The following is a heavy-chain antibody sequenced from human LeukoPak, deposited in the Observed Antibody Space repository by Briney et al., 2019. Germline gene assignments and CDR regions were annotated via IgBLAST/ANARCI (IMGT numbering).Heavy chain of an antibody. D-gene: IGHD2-2*02. J-gene: IGHJ6*03. V-gene: IGHV3-30*02. CDR2: IRYDGSNK. Sequence: GGSLRLSCAASGFTFSSYGMHWVRQAPGKGLEWVAFIRYDGSNKYYADSVKGRFTISRDNSKNTLYLQMNSLRAEDTAVYYCAKVGYCSSTSCYTGHYYYYMDVWGKGTTVTVSS. CDR1: GFTFSSYG. CDR3: AKVGYCSSTSCYTGHYYYYMDV.